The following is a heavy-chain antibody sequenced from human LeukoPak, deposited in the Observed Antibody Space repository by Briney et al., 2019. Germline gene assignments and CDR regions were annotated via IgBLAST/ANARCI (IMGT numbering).Heavy chain of an antibody. D-gene: IGHD1-26*01. V-gene: IGHV3-15*01. CDR3: TTYLGGGSSSLGN. J-gene: IGHJ4*02. CDR1: GFTFSNAY. CDR2: IKSKTDGGTT. Sequence: GGSPRVSCAASGFTFSNAYMTWVRQAPGKGLEWVGRIKSKTDGGTTDYAAPVKGRFTISRDDSKNTMYLQMNSLKTEDTAVYYCTTYLGGGSSSLGNWGQGTLVTVSS.